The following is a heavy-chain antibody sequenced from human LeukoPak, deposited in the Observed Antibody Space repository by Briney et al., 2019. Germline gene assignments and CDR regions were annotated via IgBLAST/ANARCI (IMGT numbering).Heavy chain of an antibody. V-gene: IGHV4-34*01. Sequence: SETLSLTCAVYGGSLSEYYWNWIRQPPGKGLEWIGEINHSGSTNYNPSLKSRVTISVDTSKNQFSLKLSSVTAADTAVYYCARGNDTATYYYYGMDVWGQGTTVTVSS. CDR2: INHSGST. J-gene: IGHJ6*02. CDR3: ARGNDTATYYYYGMDV. D-gene: IGHD3-22*01. CDR1: GGSLSEYY.